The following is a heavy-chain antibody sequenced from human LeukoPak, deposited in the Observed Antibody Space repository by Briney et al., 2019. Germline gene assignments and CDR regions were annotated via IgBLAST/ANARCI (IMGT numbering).Heavy chain of an antibody. D-gene: IGHD3-16*01. V-gene: IGHV3-30-3*01. J-gene: IGHJ4*02. Sequence: GGSLRLSCAASGFTFSSYAMHWVRQAPGKGLEWVAVISYDGSNKYYADSVKGRFTISRDNSKNTLYVQMSSLRAEDTAVYYCARSNNGGWGYCDYWGQGSLVTVSS. CDR3: ARSNNGGWGYCDY. CDR2: ISYDGSNK. CDR1: GFTFSSYA.